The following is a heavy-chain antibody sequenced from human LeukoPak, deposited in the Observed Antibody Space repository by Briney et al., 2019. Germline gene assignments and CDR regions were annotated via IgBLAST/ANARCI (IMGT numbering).Heavy chain of an antibody. CDR3: ARVGQQLGFDY. CDR1: RVAFSSYA. J-gene: IGHJ4*02. D-gene: IGHD6-13*01. CDR2: IIPILGIA. Sequence: SVKVSCKASRVAFSSYAISWVRQAPGQGLEWMGRIIPILGIANYAQKFQGRVTITADKSTSTAYMELSSLRSEDTAVYYCARVGQQLGFDYWGQGTLVTVSS. V-gene: IGHV1-69*04.